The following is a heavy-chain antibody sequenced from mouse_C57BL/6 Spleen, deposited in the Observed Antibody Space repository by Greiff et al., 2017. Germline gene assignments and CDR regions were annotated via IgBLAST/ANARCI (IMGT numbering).Heavy chain of an antibody. CDR2: IYPGDGDT. J-gene: IGHJ4*01. CDR3: ARNAMDY. CDR1: GYAFSSYW. Sequence: VQLQQSGAELVKPGASVKISCKASGYAFSSYWMNWVQQRPGKGLEWIGQIYPGDGDTNYNGKFKGKATLTADKSSSTAYMQLSSLTSEDSAVYFCARNAMDYWGQGTSVTVSS. V-gene: IGHV1-80*01.